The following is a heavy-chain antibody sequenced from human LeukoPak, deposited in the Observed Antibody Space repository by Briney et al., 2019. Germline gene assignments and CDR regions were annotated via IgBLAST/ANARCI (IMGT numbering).Heavy chain of an antibody. CDR2: IYYSGST. CDR3: ARTSEGYCSGGSCWDFYYYMDV. J-gene: IGHJ6*03. CDR1: GGSISSYY. D-gene: IGHD2-15*01. Sequence: DPSETLSLTCTVSGGSISSYYWSWIRQPPGKGLEWIGYIYYSGSTNYNPSLKSRVTISVDTSKNQFSLKLSSVTAADTAVYYCARTSEGYCSGGSCWDFYYYMDVWGKGTTVTVSS. V-gene: IGHV4-59*01.